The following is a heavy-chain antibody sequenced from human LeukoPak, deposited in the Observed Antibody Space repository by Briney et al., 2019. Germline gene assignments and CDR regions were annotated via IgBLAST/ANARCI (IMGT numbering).Heavy chain of an antibody. J-gene: IGHJ3*02. CDR1: GFTFSSYE. CDR2: ISSSGSTI. Sequence: GGSLRLSCAASGFTFSSYEMNWVRQAPGKGLEWVSYISSSGSTIYYADSVKGRFTISRDNAKNSLYLQMNSLRAEDTAVYYCARVGGYMTTVTNDAFDIWGQGTMVTVSS. V-gene: IGHV3-48*03. CDR3: ARVGGYMTTVTNDAFDI. D-gene: IGHD4-17*01.